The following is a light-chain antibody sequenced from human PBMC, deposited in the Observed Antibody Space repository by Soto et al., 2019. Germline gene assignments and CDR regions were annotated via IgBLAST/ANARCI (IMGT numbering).Light chain of an antibody. V-gene: IGKV3-15*01. CDR3: QKYNNWPIT. J-gene: IGKJ5*01. Sequence: EIVMTQSPATLSVSPGERATLSCRASQSVSNNLALYPQQPGQAPRLLIYGASTRATGIPARFSGSGSGTEFTLTISSLQSEDFGVYYCQKYNNWPITFGQGTRLEIK. CDR2: GAS. CDR1: QSVSNN.